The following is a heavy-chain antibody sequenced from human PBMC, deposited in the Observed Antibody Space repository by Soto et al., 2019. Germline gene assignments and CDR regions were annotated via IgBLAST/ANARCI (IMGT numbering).Heavy chain of an antibody. J-gene: IGHJ6*02. V-gene: IGHV4-61*01. D-gene: IGHD3-10*01. CDR1: GGSVSSGSYY. CDR2: IYYSGST. Sequence: QVQLQESGPGLVKPSETLSLTCTVSGGSVSSGSYYWSWIRQPPGKGLEWIGYIYYSGSTNYNPSLKSRVTISVDTSKNQFSLKLSSVTAADTAVYYCAREGFGEFGEFGMDVWGQGTTVTVSS. CDR3: AREGFGEFGEFGMDV.